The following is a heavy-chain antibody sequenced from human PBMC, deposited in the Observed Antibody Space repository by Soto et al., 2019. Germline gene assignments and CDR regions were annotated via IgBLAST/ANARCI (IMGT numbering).Heavy chain of an antibody. CDR3: ARGLGYCSGGSCYDY. CDR1: GDTFSSYG. Sequence: SVKVSCKASGDTFSSYGVSWVRQAPGQGLEFLGGIIPKFGTTNYAQKFRGRVTITADESTSTAYMELRSLRSDDTAVYYCARGLGYCSGGSCYDYWGQGTLVTVSS. V-gene: IGHV1-69*13. D-gene: IGHD2-15*01. CDR2: IIPKFGTT. J-gene: IGHJ4*02.